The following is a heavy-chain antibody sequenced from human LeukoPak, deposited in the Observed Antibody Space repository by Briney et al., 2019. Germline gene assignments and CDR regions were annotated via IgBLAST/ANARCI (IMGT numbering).Heavy chain of an antibody. CDR2: IIRSGGST. Sequence: GGSLRLSCAASGFTFSSYAMSWVRQAPGKGLEWVSAIIRSGGSTYYPGSVKGRFTISRDSSMQTLYLQMSSLGAEDTAVYYCARSSYGLDYLDYWGQGTLVTVSA. V-gene: IGHV3-23*01. D-gene: IGHD4-11*01. CDR1: GFTFSSYA. J-gene: IGHJ4*02. CDR3: ARSSYGLDYLDY.